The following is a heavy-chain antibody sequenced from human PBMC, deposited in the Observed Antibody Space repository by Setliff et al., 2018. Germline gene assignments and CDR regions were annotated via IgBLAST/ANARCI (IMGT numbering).Heavy chain of an antibody. CDR1: GGSISSGGYY. Sequence: SETLSLTCTVSGGSISSGGYYWSWIRRHPGKGLEWIGYIYYSGSTYYNPSLKSRLTISVDTSKTQFSPRLSSVTAADTAVYYCARDVRYYYGSGSYYNNWFDPWGQGTLVTVSS. CDR3: ARDVRYYYGSGSYYNNWFDP. V-gene: IGHV4-31*03. J-gene: IGHJ5*02. CDR2: IYYSGST. D-gene: IGHD3-10*01.